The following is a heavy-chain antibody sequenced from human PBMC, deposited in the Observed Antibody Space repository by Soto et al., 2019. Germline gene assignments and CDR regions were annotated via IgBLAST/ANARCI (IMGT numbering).Heavy chain of an antibody. CDR1: GFTFSNYG. J-gene: IGHJ4*02. Sequence: QVQLVESGGGVVQPGRSLRLSCAASGFTFSNYGIHWVRQAPGKGLEWVAAISYAGTNKFYAGSVKGRFTISRDNSTNTLYLEMNSLRAEDTAVYYCAKLAVAGVWGPFDYWGQGALVTVSS. CDR3: AKLAVAGVWGPFDY. CDR2: ISYAGTNK. V-gene: IGHV3-30*18. D-gene: IGHD6-19*01.